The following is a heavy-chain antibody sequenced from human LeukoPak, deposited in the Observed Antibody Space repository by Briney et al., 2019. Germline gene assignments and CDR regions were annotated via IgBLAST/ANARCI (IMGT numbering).Heavy chain of an antibody. D-gene: IGHD5-12*01. V-gene: IGHV3-33*01. CDR1: GLTFSSYG. J-gene: IGHJ6*02. CDR2: IWYDGSNK. CDR3: ARVDEVATIFSYYYGMDV. Sequence: GGSLRLSCAASGLTFSSYGMHWVRQAPGKGLEWVAIIWYDGSNKNYADSVKGRFTISRDNSKNTLYLQLNSLRAEDTGVYYCARVDEVATIFSYYYGMDVWGQGTTVTVSS.